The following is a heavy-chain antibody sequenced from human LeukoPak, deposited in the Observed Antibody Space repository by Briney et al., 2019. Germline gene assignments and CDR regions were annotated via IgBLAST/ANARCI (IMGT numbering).Heavy chain of an antibody. D-gene: IGHD2-21*02. J-gene: IGHJ4*02. CDR1: GYTFTSYD. Sequence: ASVKVSCKASGYTFTSYDINRVRQATGQGLEWMGWMNPNSGNTGYAQKFQGRVTMTRNTSISTAYMELSSLRSEDTAVYYCARGRHIVVVTAIRSVYYFDYWGQGTLVTVSS. CDR2: MNPNSGNT. CDR3: ARGRHIVVVTAIRSVYYFDY. V-gene: IGHV1-8*01.